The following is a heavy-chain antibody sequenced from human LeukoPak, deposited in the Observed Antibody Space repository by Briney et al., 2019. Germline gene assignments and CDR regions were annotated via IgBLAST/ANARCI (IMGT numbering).Heavy chain of an antibody. CDR3: ARDQYYDVSTYYEIDY. J-gene: IGHJ4*02. CDR1: GYTFTSYD. Sequence: GGSVKVSCKASGYTFTSYDINWVRQATGQGLEWMGWMNPNSGNTGYAQKFQGRVTMTRNTSISTAYMELSSLRSEDTAVYYCARDQYYDVSTYYEIDYWGQGTLVTVSS. CDR2: MNPNSGNT. D-gene: IGHD3-22*01. V-gene: IGHV1-8*01.